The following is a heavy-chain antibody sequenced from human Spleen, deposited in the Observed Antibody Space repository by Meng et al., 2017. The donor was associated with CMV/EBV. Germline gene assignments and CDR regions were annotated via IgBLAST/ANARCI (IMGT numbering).Heavy chain of an antibody. J-gene: IGHJ4*02. D-gene: IGHD2-15*01. CDR2: IYSGGRT. CDR3: ARDTDGGNYPDY. CDR1: GFTVSDTY. V-gene: IGHV3-53*01. Sequence: GGSLRLSCAASGFTVSDTYMTWVRQAPGKGLEWVSDIYSGGRTYYADSVKGRFTLSRDSSKNTLYLQMHSLRTEDTAVYYCARDTDGGNYPDYWGQGALVTVSS.